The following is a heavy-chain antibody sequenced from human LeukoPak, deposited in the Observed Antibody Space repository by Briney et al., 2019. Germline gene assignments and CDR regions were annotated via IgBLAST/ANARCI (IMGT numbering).Heavy chain of an antibody. D-gene: IGHD5-24*01. V-gene: IGHV3-33*01. CDR1: GFTFSRYG. CDR2: MWYDGSNK. Sequence: PGGSLRLSCAASGFTFSRYGMHWVRQAPGKALERVGVMWYDGSNKYYADSVKGRFTISRDNSKNALSLQMNSLRAEDTAVYYCARDGEGYKYWGQGTLVTVSS. J-gene: IGHJ4*02. CDR3: ARDGEGYKY.